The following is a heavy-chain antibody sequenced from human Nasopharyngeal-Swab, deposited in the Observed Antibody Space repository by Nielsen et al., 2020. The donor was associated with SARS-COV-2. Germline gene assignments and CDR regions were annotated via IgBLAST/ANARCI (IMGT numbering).Heavy chain of an antibody. CDR1: GFTFSSYG. Sequence: GESLKISCAGSGFTFSSYGMHWVRKAPGKGLEWVAVISHDGNKQQYAVSAEGRVIISRDNSKNTLYLYMNSLRADDTAVYYCAKAFLRDNVEYYYVDDFFDSWGQGTLVTVSS. J-gene: IGHJ4*02. CDR2: ISHDGNKQ. V-gene: IGHV3-30*18. D-gene: IGHD2/OR15-2a*01. CDR3: AKAFLRDNVEYYYVDDFFDS.